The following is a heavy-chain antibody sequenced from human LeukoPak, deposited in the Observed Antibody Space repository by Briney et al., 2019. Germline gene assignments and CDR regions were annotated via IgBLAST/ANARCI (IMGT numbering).Heavy chain of an antibody. Sequence: GASVKVSCKASGFTFTSSAMQWVRQARGQRLEWIGWIVVGSGNTNYAQKFQERVTITRDMSTSTAYMELSSLRSEDTAVYYCAAGSYDILTGYPYYFDYWGQGTLVTVSS. CDR3: AAGSYDILTGYPYYFDY. V-gene: IGHV1-58*02. D-gene: IGHD3-9*01. J-gene: IGHJ4*02. CDR1: GFTFTSSA. CDR2: IVVGSGNT.